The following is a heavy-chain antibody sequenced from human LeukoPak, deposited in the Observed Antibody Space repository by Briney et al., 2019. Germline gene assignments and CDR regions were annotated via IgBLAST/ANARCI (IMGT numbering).Heavy chain of an antibody. J-gene: IGHJ6*02. V-gene: IGHV3-66*02. CDR3: ARAPEHVYMPMDV. CDR1: GFTVSANC. Sequence: GGSLRLSCAASGFTVSANCMSWVRQAAGKGLEWVSIIYRHGRTYYADSVKGRFTISRDSSKNTLDLQMNSLRAEDTAVYFGARAPEHVYMPMDVWGQGTTVIVS. CDR2: IYRHGRT. D-gene: IGHD2-2*01.